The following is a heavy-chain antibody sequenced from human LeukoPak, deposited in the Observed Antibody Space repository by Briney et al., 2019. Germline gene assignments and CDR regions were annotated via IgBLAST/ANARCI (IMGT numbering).Heavy chain of an antibody. CDR2: IGWDGRAA. Sequence: PGGSLRLSCAASGFTFDDYAMHWVRQAPGKGLEWVSLIGWDGRAAYYTDSVKGRFTISRDNSKNSLYLQMNSLRVEDTALYYCAKDMGWMTGVFEYWGQGTLVTVSS. CDR3: AKDMGWMTGVFEY. V-gene: IGHV3-43D*03. D-gene: IGHD3-9*01. CDR1: GFTFDDYA. J-gene: IGHJ4*02.